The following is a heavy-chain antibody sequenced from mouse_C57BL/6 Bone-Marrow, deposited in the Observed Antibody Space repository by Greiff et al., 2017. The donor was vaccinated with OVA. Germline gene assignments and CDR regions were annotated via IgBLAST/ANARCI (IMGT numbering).Heavy chain of an antibody. D-gene: IGHD1-1*01. V-gene: IGHV3-6*01. CDR2: ISYDGSN. Sequence: ESGPGLVKPSQSLSLTCSVTGYSITSGYYWNWIRQFPGNKLEWMGYISYDGSNNYNPSLKNRISITRDTSKNQFFLKLNSVTTEDTATYYCARASYYYGSSGWGQGTLVTVSA. CDR3: ARASYYYGSSG. CDR1: GYSITSGYY. J-gene: IGHJ3*02.